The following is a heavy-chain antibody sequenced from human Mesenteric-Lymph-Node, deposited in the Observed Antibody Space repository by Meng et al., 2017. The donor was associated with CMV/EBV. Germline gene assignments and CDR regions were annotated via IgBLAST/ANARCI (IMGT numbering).Heavy chain of an antibody. Sequence: GESLKISCAASGFTFSSYAMSWVRQAPGKGLEWVSAISGSGGSTYYADSVKGRFTISRDNSKNTLYLQMNSLRAEDTAVYYCARERSARNSAWRSFDYWGQGTLVTVSS. J-gene: IGHJ4*02. CDR2: ISGSGGST. D-gene: IGHD1-26*01. CDR3: ARERSARNSAWRSFDY. CDR1: GFTFSSYA. V-gene: IGHV3-23*01.